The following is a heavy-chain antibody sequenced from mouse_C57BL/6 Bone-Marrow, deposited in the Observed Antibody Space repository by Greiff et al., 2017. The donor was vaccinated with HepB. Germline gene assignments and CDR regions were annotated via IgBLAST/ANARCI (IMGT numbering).Heavy chain of an antibody. Sequence: VQLKESGAELVRPGASVKLSCTASGFNIKDDYMHWVKQRPEQGLEWIGWIDPENGDTEYASKFQGKATITADTSSNTAYLQLSSLTSEDTAVYYCTTRGFITTVVADFDYWGQGTTLTVSS. CDR1: GFNIKDDY. CDR2: IDPENGDT. D-gene: IGHD1-1*01. CDR3: TTRGFITTVVADFDY. J-gene: IGHJ2*01. V-gene: IGHV14-4*01.